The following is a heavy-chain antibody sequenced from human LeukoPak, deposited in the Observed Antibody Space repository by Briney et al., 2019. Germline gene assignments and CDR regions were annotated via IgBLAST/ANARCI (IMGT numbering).Heavy chain of an antibody. V-gene: IGHV3-23*01. CDR1: GFTFSSYG. D-gene: IGHD3-10*02. J-gene: IGHJ6*04. Sequence: GGTLRLSCAASGFTFSSYGMSWVRQAPGKGLEWVSAISGSGGRTYYADSVKGRFTISRDNAKNSLYLQMNSLRAEDTAVYYCAELGITMIGGVWGKGTTVTISS. CDR2: ISGSGGRT. CDR3: AELGITMIGGV.